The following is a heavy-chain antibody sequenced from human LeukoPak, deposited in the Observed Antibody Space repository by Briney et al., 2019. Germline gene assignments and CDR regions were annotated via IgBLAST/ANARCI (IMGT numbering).Heavy chain of an antibody. V-gene: IGHV3-30*02. D-gene: IGHD1-26*01. CDR3: AKDRGWELRILDY. J-gene: IGHJ4*02. CDR2: IRYEGSNDGSNK. Sequence: GGSLRLSCSASGFTFSNNGMHWVRQAPGKGLEWVAFIRYEGSNDGSNKYYADSVKGRFTISRDNSKNTLYLQMNSLKPEDTAVYYCAKDRGWELRILDYWGQGTLVTVSS. CDR1: GFTFSNNG.